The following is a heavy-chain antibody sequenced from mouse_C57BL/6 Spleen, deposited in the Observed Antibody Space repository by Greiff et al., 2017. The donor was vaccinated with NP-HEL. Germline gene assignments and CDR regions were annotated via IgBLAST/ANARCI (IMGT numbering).Heavy chain of an antibody. Sequence: EVKLMESGGGLVKPGGSLKLSCAASGFTFSDYGMHWVRQAPEKGLEWVAYISSGSSTIYYADTVKGRFTISRDNAKNTLFLQMTSLGSEDTAMYYCARQEGDLWGQGTTLTVSS. D-gene: IGHD3-3*01. J-gene: IGHJ2*01. CDR1: GFTFSDYG. CDR2: ISSGSSTI. V-gene: IGHV5-17*01. CDR3: ARQEGDL.